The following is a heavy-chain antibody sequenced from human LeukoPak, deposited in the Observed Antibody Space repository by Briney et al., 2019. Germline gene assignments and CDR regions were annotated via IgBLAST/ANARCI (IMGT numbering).Heavy chain of an antibody. CDR2: ISAKNGNT. CDR1: GYTFTTNG. CDR3: AGGGGGQWGYFDY. D-gene: IGHD3-16*01. V-gene: IGHV1-18*04. Sequence: ASVKVSCKASGYTFTTNGIIWVRQAPGQGLEWMGWISAKNGNTNYAQNLQGRVTMTSDTSTSTAYMELRGLRSDDTAVYYCAGGGGGQWGYFDYWGQGTLVTVFS. J-gene: IGHJ4*02.